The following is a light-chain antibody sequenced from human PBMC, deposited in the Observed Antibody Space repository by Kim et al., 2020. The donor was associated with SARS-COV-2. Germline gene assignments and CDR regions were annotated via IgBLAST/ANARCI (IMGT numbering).Light chain of an antibody. CDR3: QVWDSSSDHLV. V-gene: IGLV3-21*04. Sequence: SYELTQPPSLSVAPGKTARITCGGNNIGSKSVHWYQQKPGQAPVLVIYYDSDRPSGTPERFSGSNSGNTATLTISRVEAGDEADYYCQVWDSSSDHLVFG. J-gene: IGLJ3*02. CDR1: NIGSKS. CDR2: YDS.